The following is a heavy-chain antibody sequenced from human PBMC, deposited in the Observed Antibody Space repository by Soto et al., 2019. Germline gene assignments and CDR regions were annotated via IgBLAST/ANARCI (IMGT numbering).Heavy chain of an antibody. CDR3: ARDTHYYGDYVVGWFDP. CDR2: ISAYNGNT. J-gene: IGHJ5*02. CDR1: GYTFTSYG. V-gene: IGHV1-18*01. Sequence: QVQLVQSGAEVKKPGASVKVSCKASGYTFTSYGISWVRQAPGQGLEWMGWISAYNGNTNYAQKLQGRVTMTTDTSTGTAYMELRSLRSDDTAVYYCARDTHYYGDYVVGWFDPWGQGTLVTVSS. D-gene: IGHD4-17*01.